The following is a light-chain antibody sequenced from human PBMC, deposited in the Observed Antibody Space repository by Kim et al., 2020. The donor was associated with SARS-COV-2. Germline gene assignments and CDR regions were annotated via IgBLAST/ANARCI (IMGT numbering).Light chain of an antibody. J-gene: IGLJ1*01. CDR2: QDS. CDR1: KLGDKY. V-gene: IGLV3-1*01. CDR3: QAWDSSTRHYV. Sequence: SYELTQPPSVSVSPGQTASITCSGDKLGDKYACWYQQKPGQSPVLVIYQDSKRPSGIPERFSGSNSGNTATLTISGTQAMDEADYYCQAWDSSTRHYVFGTGTKVTVL.